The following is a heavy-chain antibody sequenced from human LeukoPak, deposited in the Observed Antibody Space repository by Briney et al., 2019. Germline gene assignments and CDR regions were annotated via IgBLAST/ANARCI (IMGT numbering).Heavy chain of an antibody. D-gene: IGHD6-13*01. J-gene: IGHJ4*02. CDR2: INHSGST. CDR1: GGSFSGYY. V-gene: IGHV4-34*01. CDR3: ARGRASSSHIDC. Sequence: SETLSLTCAVYGGSFSGYYWSWIRQPPGKGLEWIGEINHSGSTNYNPSLKSRVTISVDTSKNQFSLKLSSVTAADTAVYYCARGRASSSHIDCWGQGTLVTVSS.